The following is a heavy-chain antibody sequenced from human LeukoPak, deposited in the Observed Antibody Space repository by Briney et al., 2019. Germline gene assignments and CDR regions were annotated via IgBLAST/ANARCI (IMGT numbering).Heavy chain of an antibody. Sequence: GGSLGLSCAASGFTFSSYSMNWVRQAPGKGLEWVSAISGSGGSTYYADSVKGRFTISRDNSKNTLYLQMNSLRAEDTAVYYCAKDQQQRGGSWFDPWGQGTLVTVSS. CDR3: AKDQQQRGGSWFDP. J-gene: IGHJ5*02. V-gene: IGHV3-23*01. CDR2: ISGSGGST. D-gene: IGHD3-16*01. CDR1: GFTFSSYS.